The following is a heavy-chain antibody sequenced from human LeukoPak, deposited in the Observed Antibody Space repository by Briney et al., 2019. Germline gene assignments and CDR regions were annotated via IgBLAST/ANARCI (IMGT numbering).Heavy chain of an antibody. D-gene: IGHD6-19*01. Sequence: PSETLSLTCAVYGGSFSGYYWSWIRQPPGKGLEWIGEINHSGSTNYNPSLKSRVTISVDTSKNQFSLKLSSVTAADTAVYYCARGHSRVAGTYYYYGMDVWGQGTTVTVSS. J-gene: IGHJ6*02. CDR3: ARGHSRVAGTYYYYGMDV. V-gene: IGHV4-34*01. CDR1: GGSFSGYY. CDR2: INHSGST.